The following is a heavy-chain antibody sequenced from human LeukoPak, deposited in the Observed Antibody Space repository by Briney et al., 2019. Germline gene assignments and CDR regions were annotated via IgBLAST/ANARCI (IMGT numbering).Heavy chain of an antibody. J-gene: IGHJ4*02. CDR1: GFTFSSFA. D-gene: IGHD2-2*03. CDR2: IRKDGSIK. CDR3: AKDGWDY. V-gene: IGHV3-30*02. Sequence: GGSLRLSCAASGFTFSSFAMPWVRQAPGKGLDWVAFIRKDGSIKYYADSVKGRFTISRDNSKNTLSLQMNSLRAEDTAVYYCAKDGWDYWGQGTLVTVSS.